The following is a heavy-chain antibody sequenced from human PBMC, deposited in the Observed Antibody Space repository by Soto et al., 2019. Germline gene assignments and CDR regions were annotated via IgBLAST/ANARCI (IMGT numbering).Heavy chain of an antibody. Sequence: QVQLVESGGGVVQPGRSLRLSCAASGFTFSSYGMHWVRQAPGKGLEWVAVISYDGSNKYYADYVKGRFTISRDNSKNTLYLQMNSLRAEDTAVYYCAKDRTQLGYYYGMDVWGQGTTVTVSS. CDR1: GFTFSSYG. J-gene: IGHJ6*02. V-gene: IGHV3-30*18. D-gene: IGHD6-6*01. CDR3: AKDRTQLGYYYGMDV. CDR2: ISYDGSNK.